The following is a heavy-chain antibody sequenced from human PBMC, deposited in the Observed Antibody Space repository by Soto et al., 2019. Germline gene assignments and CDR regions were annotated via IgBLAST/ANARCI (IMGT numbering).Heavy chain of an antibody. V-gene: IGHV4-59*08. CDR1: GGSISPNY. Sequence: QVQLQESGPGLVKPSETLALTCTGSGGSISPNYWSWLRQPPGKGLEWIGYIYFGGTTMYNPSLTSPVTISVDTSKNHFSLQLTSVTAADTAVYYCARLGGYFQALDSWGQGTLVTVSS. J-gene: IGHJ4*02. D-gene: IGHD3-22*01. CDR2: IYFGGTT. CDR3: ARLGGYFQALDS.